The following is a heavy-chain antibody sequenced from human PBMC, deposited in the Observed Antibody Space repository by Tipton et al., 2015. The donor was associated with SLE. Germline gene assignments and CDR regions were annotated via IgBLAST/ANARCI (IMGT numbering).Heavy chain of an antibody. Sequence: TLSLTCTVSGGSISSHYWSWVRQPPGKGLEWIGYFFNSGRTDYNPSLKGRVTISADTSKNQFSLNLSSVTAADTAVYYCARNRGGYCSGASCYGLDIWGLGTMVTVSS. CDR2: FFNSGRT. V-gene: IGHV4-59*11. D-gene: IGHD2-15*01. J-gene: IGHJ3*02. CDR3: ARNRGGYCSGASCYGLDI. CDR1: GGSISSHY.